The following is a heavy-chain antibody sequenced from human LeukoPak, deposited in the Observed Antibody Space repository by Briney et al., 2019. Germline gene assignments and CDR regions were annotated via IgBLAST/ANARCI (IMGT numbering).Heavy chain of an antibody. V-gene: IGHV3-74*01. Sequence: GGSLRLSCEASGFTFSSYWMHWVRQAPGKGLVWVSRINSDGSSTSYADSVKGRFTISRDNAKNTLYLQMNSLRAEDTAVYYCARAGSYFDWLLAFDYWGQGTLVTVSS. D-gene: IGHD3-9*01. J-gene: IGHJ4*02. CDR2: INSDGSST. CDR1: GFTFSSYW. CDR3: ARAGSYFDWLLAFDY.